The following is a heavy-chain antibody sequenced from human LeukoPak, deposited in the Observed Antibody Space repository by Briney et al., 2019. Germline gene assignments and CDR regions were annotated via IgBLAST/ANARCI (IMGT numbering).Heavy chain of an antibody. D-gene: IGHD3-22*01. V-gene: IGHV4-31*03. Sequence: SQTLSLTCTVSGGSISSGGYYWSWIRQHPGKGLEWIGYIYYSGSTYYNPSLKSRVTISVDTSKNQFSLKLSSVTAADTAVYYCAREGLGDSSGYYLYWLDPWGQGTLVTVSS. CDR1: GGSISSGGYY. CDR2: IYYSGST. CDR3: AREGLGDSSGYYLYWLDP. J-gene: IGHJ5*02.